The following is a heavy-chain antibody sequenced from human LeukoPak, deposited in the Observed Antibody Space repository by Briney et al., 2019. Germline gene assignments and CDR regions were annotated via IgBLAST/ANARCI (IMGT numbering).Heavy chain of an antibody. Sequence: SETLSLTCAVYGRSGSFNDYYWNWIRQSPEKGLEWIGEINHSGGTHYHPSLKGRVTISVDTSKNQFSLRLRSVTAADTAVYYCASLMTTVTYDVFDIWGQGTIVTVSS. J-gene: IGHJ3*02. D-gene: IGHD4-17*01. V-gene: IGHV4-34*01. CDR3: ASLMTTVTYDVFDI. CDR2: INHSGGT. CDR1: GRSGSFNDYY.